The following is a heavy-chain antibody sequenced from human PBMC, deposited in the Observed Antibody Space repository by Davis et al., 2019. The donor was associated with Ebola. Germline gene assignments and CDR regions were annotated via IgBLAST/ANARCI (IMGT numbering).Heavy chain of an antibody. CDR2: INSHNGNT. V-gene: IGHV1-18*04. CDR1: AYTFTSYG. J-gene: IGHJ4*02. CDR3: ARAQFPTTSDH. D-gene: IGHD1-1*01. Sequence: ASAKVSCKASAYTFTSYGISRVRQAPGQGLEWMGWINSHNGNTNYAKNVQGRVTMTTDTSTSTAYMEVGSLRSDDTAVYYCARAQFPTTSDHWGQGTLVTVSS.